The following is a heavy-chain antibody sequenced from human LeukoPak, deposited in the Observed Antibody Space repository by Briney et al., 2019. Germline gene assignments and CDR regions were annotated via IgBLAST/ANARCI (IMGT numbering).Heavy chain of an antibody. Sequence: SETLSLTCTVSGGSISSYYWSWIRQPPGKGLEWIGYIYYSGSTNYNPSLKSRVTISVDTSKNQFSLKLSSVTAADTAVYYCARDMTLYDSTEGWFDPWGQGTLVAVSS. V-gene: IGHV4-59*01. D-gene: IGHD3-3*01. CDR3: ARDMTLYDSTEGWFDP. CDR1: GGSISSYY. CDR2: IYYSGST. J-gene: IGHJ5*02.